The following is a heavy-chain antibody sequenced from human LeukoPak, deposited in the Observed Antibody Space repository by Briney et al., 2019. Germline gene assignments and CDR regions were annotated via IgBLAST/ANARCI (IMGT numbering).Heavy chain of an antibody. CDR3: AKLGSSGYTHFDY. J-gene: IGHJ4*02. Sequence: GGSLRLSCAASGFTFSSYSMNWVRQAPGKGLEWVSGISWNSGSIGYADSVKGRFTISRDDAKNSLYLQMNSLRAEDTALYYCAKLGSSGYTHFDYWGQGTLVTVSS. V-gene: IGHV3-9*01. CDR1: GFTFSSYS. CDR2: ISWNSGSI. D-gene: IGHD3-3*01.